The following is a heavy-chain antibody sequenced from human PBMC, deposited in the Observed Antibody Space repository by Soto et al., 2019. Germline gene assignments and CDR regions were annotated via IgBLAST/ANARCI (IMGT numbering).Heavy chain of an antibody. Sequence: QVQLQESGPGLVKPSQTLSLTCTVSGGSISSGDYYWSWIRQPPGKGLEWIGYIYYSGSTYYNPSLKSRVTISVDTSKNQFSLKLSSVTAADTAVYYCASDRGIAAAGTSVGNWFDPWGQGSLVTVSS. J-gene: IGHJ5*02. CDR1: GGSISSGDYY. D-gene: IGHD6-13*01. CDR3: ASDRGIAAAGTSVGNWFDP. V-gene: IGHV4-30-4*01. CDR2: IYYSGST.